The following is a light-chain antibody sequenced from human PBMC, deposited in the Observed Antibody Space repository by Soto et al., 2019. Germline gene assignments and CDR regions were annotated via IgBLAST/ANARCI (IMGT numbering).Light chain of an antibody. J-gene: IGLJ2*01. CDR3: AAWDDSLNGL. Sequence: QAVVTQPPSASGTPGQRVTISCSGSSSNIGSNAVHWYQQLPGTAPKLLIYGNNQRPSGVPDRFSGSKSGTSASLAISGLQSEDEADYYCAAWDDSLNGLFGGGTKLTVL. CDR2: GNN. CDR1: SSNIGSNA. V-gene: IGLV1-44*01.